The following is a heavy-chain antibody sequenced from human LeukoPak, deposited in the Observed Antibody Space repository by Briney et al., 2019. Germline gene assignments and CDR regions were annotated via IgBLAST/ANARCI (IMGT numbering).Heavy chain of an antibody. D-gene: IGHD3-9*01. CDR1: GYTFTSYY. J-gene: IGHJ4*02. Sequence: GASVKVSCKASGYTFTSYYMHWVRQAPGQGLEWMGIINPSGGSTSYAQKFQGRVTMTRDTSTSTVYMELSSLRSEDTAVYYCARVPAYYDILTGRSGYFDYWGQGTLVTVSS. V-gene: IGHV1-46*01. CDR2: INPSGGST. CDR3: ARVPAYYDILTGRSGYFDY.